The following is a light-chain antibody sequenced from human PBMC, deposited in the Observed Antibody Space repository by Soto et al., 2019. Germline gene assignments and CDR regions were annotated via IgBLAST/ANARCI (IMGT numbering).Light chain of an antibody. CDR2: DAS. Sequence: DIQMTQSPSTLSASIGDRVTITCRASQSITTFLAWYQQKPGKAPQILIYDASKLEPGVPSRLSGGGSGTQFTLTLSSLQPDDFATYYCQQYYTYPLTFGGGTRVEIK. CDR3: QQYYTYPLT. V-gene: IGKV1-5*01. J-gene: IGKJ4*01. CDR1: QSITTF.